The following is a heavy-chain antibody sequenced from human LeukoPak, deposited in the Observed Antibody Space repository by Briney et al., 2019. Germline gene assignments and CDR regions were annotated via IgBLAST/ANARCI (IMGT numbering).Heavy chain of an antibody. D-gene: IGHD3-9*01. CDR1: GYTFISYY. Sequence: ASVKVSCKASGYTFISYYMHWVRQAPGQGLEWMGIIDPSGGSTNYAQKFQGRVTMTRDTSTSTVYMELSSLRSEDTAVYYCARDGSILTGYYIRNWFDPWGQGTLVTVSS. V-gene: IGHV1-46*01. CDR3: ARDGSILTGYYIRNWFDP. J-gene: IGHJ5*02. CDR2: IDPSGGST.